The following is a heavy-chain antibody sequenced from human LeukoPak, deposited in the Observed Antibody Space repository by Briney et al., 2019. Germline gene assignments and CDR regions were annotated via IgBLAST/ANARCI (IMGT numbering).Heavy chain of an antibody. CDR1: GFTFSSYW. Sequence: GGSLRLSCAASGFTFSSYWMSWVRQAPGKGLEWVANIKQDGSEKYYVDSVKGRFTISRDNAKNSLYLRMNSLRAEDTAVYYCARGGILDYYYGMDVWGQGTTVTVSS. CDR2: IKQDGSEK. V-gene: IGHV3-7*01. CDR3: ARGGILDYYYGMDV. J-gene: IGHJ6*02.